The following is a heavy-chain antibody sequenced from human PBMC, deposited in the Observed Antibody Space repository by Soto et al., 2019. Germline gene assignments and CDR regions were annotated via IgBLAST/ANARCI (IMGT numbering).Heavy chain of an antibody. Sequence: ASVKVSCKASGYTFISYGISWVRQAPGQGLEWMGGISPIFGTANYAQKFQGRVTITADESTSTAYMELSSLRSEDTAVYYCARGSNYHGSGRDRYYYVMDVWGQGTTVTVSS. D-gene: IGHD3-10*01. CDR3: ARGSNYHGSGRDRYYYVMDV. CDR1: GYTFISYG. CDR2: ISPIFGTA. V-gene: IGHV1-69*13. J-gene: IGHJ6*02.